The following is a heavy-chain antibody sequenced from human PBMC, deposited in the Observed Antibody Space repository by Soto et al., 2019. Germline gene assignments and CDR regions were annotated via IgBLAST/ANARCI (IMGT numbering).Heavy chain of an antibody. V-gene: IGHV3-11*06. Sequence: PGGSLRLSCAASGFTFSDYYMSWIRQAPGKGLEWVSYISSSSSYTNYADSVKGRFTISRDNDKNSLYLQMNSLRAEDTAVYYCATDRGDSREPLGGMDVWGQGTTVTVSS. CDR2: ISSSSSYT. D-gene: IGHD6-25*01. CDR1: GFTFSDYY. CDR3: ATDRGDSREPLGGMDV. J-gene: IGHJ6*02.